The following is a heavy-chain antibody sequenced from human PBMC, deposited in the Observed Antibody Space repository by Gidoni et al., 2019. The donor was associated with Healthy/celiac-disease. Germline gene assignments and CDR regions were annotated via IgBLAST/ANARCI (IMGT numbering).Heavy chain of an antibody. CDR1: GFTFSSYS. Sequence: EVQLVESGGGLVKPGGSLRLSCAASGFTFSSYSMNWVRQAPGKGREWVSSISSSSSYIYYADSVKGRFTISRDNAKNSLYLQMNSLRAEDTAVYYCARSPQTNYYYGSGSYFFDYWGQGTLVTVSS. J-gene: IGHJ4*02. CDR2: ISSSSSYI. D-gene: IGHD3-10*01. CDR3: ARSPQTNYYYGSGSYFFDY. V-gene: IGHV3-21*01.